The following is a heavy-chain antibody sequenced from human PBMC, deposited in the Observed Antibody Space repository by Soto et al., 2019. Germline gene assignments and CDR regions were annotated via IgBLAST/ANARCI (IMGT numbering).Heavy chain of an antibody. CDR3: ATVRGYYSYHEH. CDR1: GASIISNNY. D-gene: IGHD3-3*01. J-gene: IGHJ4*02. CDR2: IYYSGSI. Sequence: QLGLQESGPRLVKPSETLSLTCSVSGASIISNNYWGWIRQTPGKGLQWIGTIYYSGSIYYNPFLDSRVTMSVDTSKNQSSLKLTSVTAEDSAVYFCATVRGYYSYHEHWGQGIQVIVST. V-gene: IGHV4-39*01.